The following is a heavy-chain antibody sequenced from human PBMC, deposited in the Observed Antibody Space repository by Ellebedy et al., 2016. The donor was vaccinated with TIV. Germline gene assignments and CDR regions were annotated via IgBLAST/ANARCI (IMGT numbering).Heavy chain of an antibody. J-gene: IGHJ4*02. CDR2: VNGGGLFI. D-gene: IGHD3-10*01. Sequence: GESLKIPCTAPGFPFSSYAMSWVRQAPGKGLEWVAGVNGGGLFIAYADSVKGRFTITRDNSKNTLDLQMNSLRAEDTAIYYCASSRYHYYVGNTVFAYWGRGTLVTVSS. CDR1: GFPFSSYA. CDR3: ASSRYHYYVGNTVFAY. V-gene: IGHV3-23*01.